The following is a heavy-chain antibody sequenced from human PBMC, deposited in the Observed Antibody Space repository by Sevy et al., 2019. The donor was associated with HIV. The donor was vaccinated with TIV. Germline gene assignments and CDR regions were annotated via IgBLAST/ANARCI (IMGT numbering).Heavy chain of an antibody. CDR1: GFTFSSYE. CDR2: ISSSGSTI. CDR3: ARAWGDYGSGSYYTRDAFDI. V-gene: IGHV3-48*03. Sequence: GGSLRLSCAASGFTFSSYEMNWVHQAPGKGLEWVSYISSSGSTIYYADSVKGRFTISRENAKNSLYLQMNSLRAEDTAVYYCARAWGDYGSGSYYTRDAFDIWGQGTMVTVSS. D-gene: IGHD3-10*01. J-gene: IGHJ3*02.